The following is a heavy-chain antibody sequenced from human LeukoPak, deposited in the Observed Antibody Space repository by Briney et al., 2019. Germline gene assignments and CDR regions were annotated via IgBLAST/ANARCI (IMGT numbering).Heavy chain of an antibody. CDR2: INPSGGST. CDR3: ARGIEYYDILTGYEPPDY. Sequence: ASVKVSCKASGYTFTSYYMHWVRQAPGQGLEWMRIINPSGGSTSYAQKFQGRVTMTRDTSTSTVYMELSSLRSEDTAVYYCARGIEYYDILTGYEPPDYWGQGTLVTVSS. CDR1: GYTFTSYY. V-gene: IGHV1-46*03. J-gene: IGHJ4*02. D-gene: IGHD3-9*01.